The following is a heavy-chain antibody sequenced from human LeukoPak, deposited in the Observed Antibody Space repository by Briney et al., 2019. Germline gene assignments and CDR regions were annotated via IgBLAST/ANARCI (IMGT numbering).Heavy chain of an antibody. CDR3: ATTKPARRYFDY. V-gene: IGHV3-23*01. D-gene: IGHD5-12*01. J-gene: IGHJ4*02. CDR1: GFTFSSNP. CDR2: ISGSGANT. Sequence: PGGSLRLSCAGSGFTFSSNPLSWVRQAPGKGLQWVSAISGSGANTYYGDSVRGRFTISRDNSKNTLYLQMNTLRADDTAVYYCATTKPARRYFDYWGQRIQVTVSS.